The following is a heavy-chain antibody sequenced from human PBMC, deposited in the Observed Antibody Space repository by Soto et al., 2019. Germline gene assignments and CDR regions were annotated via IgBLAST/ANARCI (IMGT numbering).Heavy chain of an antibody. J-gene: IGHJ6*03. Sequence: SETLSLTCAVYGGSFSGYYWSWIRQPPGKGLEWIGEINHSGSTNYNPSLKSRVTISVDTSKNQFSLKLSSVTAADTAVYYCARGTGDYDRQYYYYMDVWGKGTTVTVSS. CDR1: GGSFSGYY. CDR2: INHSGST. D-gene: IGHD4-17*01. CDR3: ARGTGDYDRQYYYYMDV. V-gene: IGHV4-34*01.